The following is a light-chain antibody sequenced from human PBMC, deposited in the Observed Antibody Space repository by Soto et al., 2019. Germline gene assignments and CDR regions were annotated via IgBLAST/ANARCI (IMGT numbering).Light chain of an antibody. Sequence: EIVLTQSPGTLSLSPGERATLSCRASQSIGSSYLAWYQQKPGQAPRLLIYGASSRATGIPDRFSGSGSGTDFTLTISSLEPEDFAVYYCQQYGSSPPYTFGQGTKLEI. V-gene: IGKV3-20*01. CDR2: GAS. CDR1: QSIGSSY. J-gene: IGKJ2*01. CDR3: QQYGSSPPYT.